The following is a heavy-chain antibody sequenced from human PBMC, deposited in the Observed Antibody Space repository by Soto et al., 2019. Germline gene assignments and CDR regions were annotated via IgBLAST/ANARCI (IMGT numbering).Heavy chain of an antibody. J-gene: IGHJ4*02. CDR2: VNPILSMS. Sequence: QVQLVQSGAEVKRPGSSVKVSCKASGDTFSFYSINWVRQAPGLGLEWMGRVNPILSMSNYAQRFQGRVTRTADKSTSTPYIELSGLRSEDTAMYYCATSSGSGYRAFDYWGQGAMVTFSS. CDR3: ATSSGSGYRAFDY. D-gene: IGHD2-15*01. CDR1: GDTFSFYS. V-gene: IGHV1-69*04.